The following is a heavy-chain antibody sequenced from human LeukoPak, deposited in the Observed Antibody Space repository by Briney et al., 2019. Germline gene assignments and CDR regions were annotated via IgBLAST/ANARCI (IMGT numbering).Heavy chain of an antibody. V-gene: IGHV3-23*01. CDR3: AKDYYYDSSGYYYGDAFDI. CDR1: GFTFSAYA. CDR2: ISGSGGTT. Sequence: GGSLRLSCAASGFTFSAYAMAWVRQAPGKGLEWVSTISGSGGTTYSADSVKGRFTISRDNSKNILYLQVNSLRAGDTAVYYCAKDYYYDSSGYYYGDAFDIWGQGTKVTVSS. D-gene: IGHD3-22*01. J-gene: IGHJ3*02.